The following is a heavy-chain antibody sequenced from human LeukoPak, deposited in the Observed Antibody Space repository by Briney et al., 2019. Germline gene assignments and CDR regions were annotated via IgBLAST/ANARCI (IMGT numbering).Heavy chain of an antibody. Sequence: ASVKVSCTASGYTFTGYYMHWVRQAPGQGLEWMGWINPNSGGTNYAQKFQGRVTMTRATSISTAYMELSRLRSDDPAVYYCPRDPVYCRGGSCSHFDYWGQGPLVTVSS. D-gene: IGHD2-15*01. V-gene: IGHV1-2*02. J-gene: IGHJ4*02. CDR3: PRDPVYCRGGSCSHFDY. CDR2: INPNSGGT. CDR1: GYTFTGYY.